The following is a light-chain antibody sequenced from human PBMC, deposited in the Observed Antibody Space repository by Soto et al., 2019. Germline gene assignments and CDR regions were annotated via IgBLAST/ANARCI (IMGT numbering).Light chain of an antibody. CDR1: QSVSSA. V-gene: IGKV3-11*01. J-gene: IGKJ5*01. CDR3: QQRSNWPPIT. CDR2: DAS. Sequence: EIVLTQSPATLSLSPGERATLSCRASQSVSSALHWYQQKPGQAPRLLIHDASNRATGIPARFSGSGSGTDFILTISSLEPEDFAVYYCQQRSNWPPITFGQGTRLEIK.